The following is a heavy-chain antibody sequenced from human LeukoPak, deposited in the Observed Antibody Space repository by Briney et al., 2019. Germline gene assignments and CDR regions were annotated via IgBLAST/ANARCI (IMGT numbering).Heavy chain of an antibody. J-gene: IGHJ4*02. CDR1: GFTFTSYG. Sequence: GGSLRLSCAASGFTFTSYGMHWVRQAPGKGLEWVAVISYDGSDKSYAGSVKGRFTISRDNSKNTLYLQMNSLRAEDTAVYYCAGISAAGTFWGQGALVTVSS. CDR3: AGISAAGTF. CDR2: ISYDGSDK. D-gene: IGHD6-13*01. V-gene: IGHV3-30*03.